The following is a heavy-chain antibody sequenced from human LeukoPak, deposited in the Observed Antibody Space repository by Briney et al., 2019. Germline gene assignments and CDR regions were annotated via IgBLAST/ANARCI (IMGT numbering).Heavy chain of an antibody. V-gene: IGHV4-34*01. CDR2: INHSGST. CDR1: GGSFSGYY. D-gene: IGHD3-10*01. CDR3: AVRGVIGPFDY. Sequence: SETLSLTCAVYGGSFSGYYWSWIRQPPGKGLEWIGEINHSGSTNYNPSLKSRVTMSVDTSKNQFSLKLSSVTAADTAVYYCAVRGVIGPFDYWGQGTLVTVSS. J-gene: IGHJ4*02.